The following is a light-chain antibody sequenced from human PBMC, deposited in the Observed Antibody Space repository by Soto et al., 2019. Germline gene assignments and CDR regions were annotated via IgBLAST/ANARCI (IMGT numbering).Light chain of an antibody. CDR3: CSYAGSSTYVV. CDR2: EGS. Sequence: QSALTQPASVSGSPGQSITISCTGTSSDVGSYNLVSWYQQHPGKAPKLMIYEGSKRPSGVSNRFSGSKSGNTASLTISGLQALVEADYYGCSYAGSSTYVVFGGGTQLTVL. V-gene: IGLV2-23*01. CDR1: SSDVGSYNL. J-gene: IGLJ2*01.